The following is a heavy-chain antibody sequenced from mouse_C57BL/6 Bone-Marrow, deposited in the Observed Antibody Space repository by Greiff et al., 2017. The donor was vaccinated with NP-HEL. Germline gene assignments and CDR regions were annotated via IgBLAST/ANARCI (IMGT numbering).Heavy chain of an antibody. J-gene: IGHJ3*01. Sequence: EVQGVESGAELVRPGASVKLSCTASGFNIKDDYMHWVKQRPEQGLEWIGWIDPENGDTEYASKFQGKATITADTSSNTAYLQLSSLTSEDTAVYYCTYGYDGAWFAYWGQGTLVTVSA. CDR2: IDPENGDT. V-gene: IGHV14-4*01. D-gene: IGHD2-2*01. CDR3: TYGYDGAWFAY. CDR1: GFNIKDDY.